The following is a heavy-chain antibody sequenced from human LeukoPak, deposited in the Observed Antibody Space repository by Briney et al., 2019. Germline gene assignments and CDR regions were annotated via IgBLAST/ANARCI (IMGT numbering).Heavy chain of an antibody. V-gene: IGHV4-34*01. Sequence: PSETLSLTCAAYGGSFSGYYWSWIRQPPGKGLEWIGEINHSGSTNYNPSLKSRVTISVDTSKNQFSLKLSSVTAADTAVYYCAKDGPGRSVDFDYWGQGTLVTVSS. D-gene: IGHD2-15*01. CDR1: GGSFSGYY. J-gene: IGHJ4*02. CDR2: INHSGST. CDR3: AKDGPGRSVDFDY.